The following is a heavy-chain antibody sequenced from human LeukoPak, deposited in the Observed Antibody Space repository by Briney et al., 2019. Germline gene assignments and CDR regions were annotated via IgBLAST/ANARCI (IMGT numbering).Heavy chain of an antibody. CDR2: MSGSGGST. CDR1: GFTFSSYA. D-gene: IGHD3-10*01. Sequence: PGGSLRLSCAASGFTFSSYAMSWVRQAPGKGLEWVSAMSGSGGSTYYEDPVKGRFTISRNNSKNTLYLQVNSLSAQDTAVYYCAKRVGPGRAFDIWGQGTMVTVSS. J-gene: IGHJ3*02. CDR3: AKRVGPGRAFDI. V-gene: IGHV3-23*01.